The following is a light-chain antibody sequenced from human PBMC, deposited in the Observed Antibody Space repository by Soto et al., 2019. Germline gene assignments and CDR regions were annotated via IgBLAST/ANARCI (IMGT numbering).Light chain of an antibody. CDR1: HSISRQ. CDR3: PPYPGYWT. J-gene: IGKJ1*01. V-gene: IGKV1-5*03. Sequence: DIQMTQSPSTLSASVGDRVSVTCRASHSISRQLAWYQQKPGKAPNLLIYQASNLETGVPSRFSGSGSGTEFTPPHSSLAADDFATLFWPPYPGYWTFGQGTKVEVK. CDR2: QAS.